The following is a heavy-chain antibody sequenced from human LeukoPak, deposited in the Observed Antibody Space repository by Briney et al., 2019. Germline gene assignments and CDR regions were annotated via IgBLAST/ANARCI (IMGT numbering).Heavy chain of an antibody. J-gene: IGHJ4*02. Sequence: PGGSLRLSCAASGFTFSSYWMSWVRQAPGKGLEWVGRIKSKTDGGTTDYAAPVKGRFTISRDDSKNTLYLQMNSLKTEDTAVYYCTTDVPWELRQSYWGQGTLVTVSS. CDR2: IKSKTDGGTT. V-gene: IGHV3-15*01. CDR1: GFTFSSYW. CDR3: TTDVPWELRQSY. D-gene: IGHD1-26*01.